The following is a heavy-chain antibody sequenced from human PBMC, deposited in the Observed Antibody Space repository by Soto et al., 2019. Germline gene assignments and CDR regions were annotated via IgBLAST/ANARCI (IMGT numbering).Heavy chain of an antibody. Sequence: PSETLSLTCAVYGGSFSGYYWSWIRQPPGKGLEWIGEINHSGSTNYNPSLKSRVTISVDTSKNQFSLKLSSVTAADTAVYYCARRGGPVVVPAAIRSRYYYYYMDVWGKGTTVT. V-gene: IGHV4-34*01. CDR1: GGSFSGYY. CDR3: ARRGGPVVVPAAIRSRYYYYYMDV. D-gene: IGHD2-2*02. CDR2: INHSGST. J-gene: IGHJ6*03.